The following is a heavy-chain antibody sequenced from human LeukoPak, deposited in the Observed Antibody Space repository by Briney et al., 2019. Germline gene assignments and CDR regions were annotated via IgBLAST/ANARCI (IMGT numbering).Heavy chain of an antibody. Sequence: PGGSLRLSCAASGFTFSSYDMPWVRQATGKGLEWVSAIGTAGDTYYPGSVKGRFTISRENAKNSLYLQMNSLRAGDTAVYYCARGGAYYDYVWGSYRILDYWGQGTLVTVSS. D-gene: IGHD3-16*02. CDR2: IGTAGDT. CDR1: GFTFSSYD. CDR3: ARGGAYYDYVWGSYRILDY. J-gene: IGHJ4*02. V-gene: IGHV3-13*01.